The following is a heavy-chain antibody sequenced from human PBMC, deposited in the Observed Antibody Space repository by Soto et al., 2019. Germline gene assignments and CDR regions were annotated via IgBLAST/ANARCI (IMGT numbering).Heavy chain of an antibody. CDR2: IYGGGTT. D-gene: IGHD6-19*01. Sequence: PGGSLRLSCAASGFAVSSKYMTWVRQAPGKGLEWVSVIYGGGTTYYADSVKGRFTISRDTSKNTLYLQMNSLRAEDTAVYYGARDRSGWDREFDYWGQGTLVTVSS. J-gene: IGHJ4*02. V-gene: IGHV3-53*05. CDR3: ARDRSGWDREFDY. CDR1: GFAVSSKY.